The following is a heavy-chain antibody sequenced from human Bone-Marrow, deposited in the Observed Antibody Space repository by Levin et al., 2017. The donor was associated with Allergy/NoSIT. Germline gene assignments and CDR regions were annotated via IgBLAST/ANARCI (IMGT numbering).Heavy chain of an antibody. CDR3: AHGRGWLADY. CDR1: GFSLSTSGVG. D-gene: IGHD6-19*01. CDR2: IYWDDDN. J-gene: IGHJ4*02. V-gene: IGHV2-5*02. Sequence: KSGPTLVKPTQTLTLTCTFSGFSLSTSGVGVHWIRQPPGKPLEWLALIYWDDDNRFCPSLKSRLTVNKDTSKNQVVLTMTNMDPVDTATYYCAHGRGWLADYWGQGVVVTVAS.